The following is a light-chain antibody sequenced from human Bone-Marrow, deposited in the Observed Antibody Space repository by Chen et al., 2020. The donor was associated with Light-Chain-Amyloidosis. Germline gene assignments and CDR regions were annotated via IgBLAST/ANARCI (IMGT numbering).Light chain of an antibody. CDR1: QSLLHSNGYNY. CDR3: MQALQTAWT. CDR2: LGS. V-gene: IGKV2-28*01. J-gene: IGKJ1*01. Sequence: DIVMTQSPLSLPVTPGEPASISCRSSQSLLHSNGYNYLDWYLQKPGQSPQLLIYLGSNRASGVTDRCSGSGSGTDFTLKISRVEAEDVGVYCCMQALQTAWTFGQGTKVEIK.